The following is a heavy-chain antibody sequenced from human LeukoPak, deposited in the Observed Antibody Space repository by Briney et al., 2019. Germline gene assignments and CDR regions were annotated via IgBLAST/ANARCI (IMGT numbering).Heavy chain of an antibody. D-gene: IGHD3-9*01. CDR3: IFLGGLTGWQFDY. J-gene: IGHJ4*02. V-gene: IGHV1-69*13. CDR1: GGTFSSYA. CDR2: IIPIFGTA. Sequence: GASVKVSCKASGGTFSSYAISWVRQAPGQGLEWMGGIIPIFGTANYAQKFQGRVTITADESTSTAYMELSSLRSEDTAVYYCIFLGGLTGWQFDYWGQGTLVTVSS.